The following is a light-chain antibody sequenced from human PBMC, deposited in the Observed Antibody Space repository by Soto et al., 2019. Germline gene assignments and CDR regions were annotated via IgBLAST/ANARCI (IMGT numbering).Light chain of an antibody. CDR1: SSDVGDYKY. CDR2: EVS. CDR3: SSYTSSSTLV. J-gene: IGLJ1*01. Sequence: QSALTQPASVSGSPGQSITISCTGTSSDVGDYKYVSWYQQHPDKAPKLMIYEVSNRPSGVSNRFSGSKSGNTASLTISGLQAEDEADYYCSSYTSSSTLVFGTGTKVTVL. V-gene: IGLV2-14*01.